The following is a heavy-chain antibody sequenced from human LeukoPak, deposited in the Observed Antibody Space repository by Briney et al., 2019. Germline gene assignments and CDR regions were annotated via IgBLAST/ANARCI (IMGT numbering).Heavy chain of an antibody. D-gene: IGHD6-13*01. CDR3: SSWWYYFDY. CDR2: INHSGST. J-gene: IGHJ4*02. V-gene: IGHV4-34*03. CDR1: GGSFSGYY. Sequence: PSETLSLTCAVYGGSFSGYYWSWIRQPPGKGLEWIGEINHSGSTNYNPSLKSRVTISVDTSKNQFSLKLSSVTAADTAVYYCSSWWYYFDYWGQGTLVTVSS.